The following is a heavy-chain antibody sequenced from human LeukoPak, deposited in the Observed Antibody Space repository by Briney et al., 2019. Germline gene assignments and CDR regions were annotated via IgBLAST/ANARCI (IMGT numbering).Heavy chain of an antibody. D-gene: IGHD3-16*02. CDR2: ISSSSSYI. Sequence: GGSLRLSCAASGFTFSSYSMNWVRQAPGKGLEWVSSISSSSSYIYYADSVKGRFTISRDNAKNSLYLQMNSLRAEDTAVYYCARASEKKSYYFDYWGQGTLVTVSS. V-gene: IGHV3-21*01. CDR1: GFTFSSYS. CDR3: ARASEKKSYYFDY. J-gene: IGHJ4*02.